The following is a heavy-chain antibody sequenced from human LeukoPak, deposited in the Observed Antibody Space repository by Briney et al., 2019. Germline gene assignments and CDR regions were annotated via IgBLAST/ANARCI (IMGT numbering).Heavy chain of an antibody. CDR2: IYYSGST. CDR1: GGSISSYY. Sequence: SETLSLTCTVSGGSISSYYWSWIRQSPGKGLEWIGYIYYSGSTNYNPSLKSRVTISVDTSKNQFSLKLSSVTAADTAVYYCASGILTDDAFDIWGQGTMVTVSS. CDR3: ASGILTDDAFDI. V-gene: IGHV4-59*12. J-gene: IGHJ3*02. D-gene: IGHD3-9*01.